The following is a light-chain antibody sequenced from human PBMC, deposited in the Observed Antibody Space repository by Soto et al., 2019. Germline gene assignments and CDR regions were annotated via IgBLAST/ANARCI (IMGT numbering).Light chain of an antibody. CDR1: SSDVGGYGY. Sequence: QSVLTQPASMSGSPGQSITISCTGTSSDVGGYGYVSWYQQHPGKPPKLMIYDVSDRPSGVSNRFSGSKSGNTASLTISGLQAEDDADYYCSSYSKTSPVIFGGGTKLTV. V-gene: IGLV2-14*03. CDR3: SSYSKTSPVI. CDR2: DVS. J-gene: IGLJ2*01.